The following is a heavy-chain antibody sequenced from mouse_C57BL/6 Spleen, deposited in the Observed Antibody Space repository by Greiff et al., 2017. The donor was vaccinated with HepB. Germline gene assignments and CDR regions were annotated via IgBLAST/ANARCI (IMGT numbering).Heavy chain of an antibody. D-gene: IGHD1-1*01. CDR3: ARWPYYYGSSYGDYYAMDY. J-gene: IGHJ4*01. V-gene: IGHV1-82*01. CDR2: IYPGDGDT. CDR1: GYAFSSSW. Sequence: QVQLQQSGPELVKPGASVKISCKASGYAFSSSWMNWVKQRPGKGLEWIGRIYPGDGDTNYNGKFKGKATLTADKSSSTAYMQLSSLTSEDSAVYFCARWPYYYGSSYGDYYAMDYWGQGTSVTVSS.